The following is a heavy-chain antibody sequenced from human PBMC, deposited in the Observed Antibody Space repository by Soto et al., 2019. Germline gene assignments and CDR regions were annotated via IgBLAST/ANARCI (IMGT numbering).Heavy chain of an antibody. J-gene: IGHJ4*02. V-gene: IGHV3-9*01. D-gene: IGHD4-17*01. Sequence: EVQLVESGGGLVQPGRSLRLSCAASGFTFDDYAMHWVRQAPGKGLEWVSGISSNSGSVGYADSVKGRFTISRDNSKHSLYLQMSSLKAEDTALYYCAKDALTAVGFHFDFCGQGTLVTVSS. CDR1: GFTFDDYA. CDR2: ISSNSGSV. CDR3: AKDALTAVGFHFDF.